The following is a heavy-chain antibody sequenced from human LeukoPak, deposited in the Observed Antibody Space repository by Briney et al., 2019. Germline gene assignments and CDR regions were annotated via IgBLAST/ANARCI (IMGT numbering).Heavy chain of an antibody. CDR1: GGSISSYY. V-gene: IGHV4-4*09. Sequence: RTSETLSLTCTVSGGSISSYYWSWIRQPPGKGLEWIGYIYTSGSTNYNPSLKSRVTISVDTSKNQFSLKLSSVTAADTAVYYCARYLQLWSYFDYWGQGTLVTVSS. D-gene: IGHD5-18*01. CDR2: IYTSGST. J-gene: IGHJ4*02. CDR3: ARYLQLWSYFDY.